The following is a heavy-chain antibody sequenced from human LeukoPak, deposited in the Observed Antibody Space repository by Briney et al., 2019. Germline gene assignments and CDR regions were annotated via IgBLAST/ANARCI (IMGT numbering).Heavy chain of an antibody. J-gene: IGHJ6*02. D-gene: IGHD2/OR15-2a*01. Sequence: ASVKVSCKASGYTFTAYYMHWVRQAPGQGLEWMGLINPNSGATNYAQNFQGRVTMTADTSISTAYLDLSRLRSDDSAVYYCARDPIVQAGYYYGMDVWGQGTTVTVSS. CDR2: INPNSGAT. CDR1: GYTFTAYY. CDR3: ARDPIVQAGYYYGMDV. V-gene: IGHV1-2*02.